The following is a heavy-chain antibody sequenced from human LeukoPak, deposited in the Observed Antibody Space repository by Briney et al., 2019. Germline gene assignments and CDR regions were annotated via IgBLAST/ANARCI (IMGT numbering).Heavy chain of an antibody. Sequence: GASVKVPCKASGYTFTSYGISWVRQAPGQGLEWMGWISAYNGNTNYAQKLQGRVTMTTDTSTSTAYMELRSLRSDDTAVYYCARGTYWGSGSYSAFDIWGQGTMVTVSS. J-gene: IGHJ3*02. CDR2: ISAYNGNT. CDR3: ARGTYWGSGSYSAFDI. V-gene: IGHV1-18*01. D-gene: IGHD1-26*01. CDR1: GYTFTSYG.